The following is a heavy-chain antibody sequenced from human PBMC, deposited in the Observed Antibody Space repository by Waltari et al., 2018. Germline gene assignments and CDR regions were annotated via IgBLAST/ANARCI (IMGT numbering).Heavy chain of an antibody. CDR1: GVSITSRDYY. CDR3: AREVRRNRYYVRNYYMDV. D-gene: IGHD1-7*01. V-gene: IGHV4-30-4*08. CDR2: IYYSGAT. J-gene: IGHJ6*03. Sequence: QVQLQESGPGLVKPSQTLSLTCSVSGVSITSRDYYWSWIRQSPGKCLEWIGYIYYSGATNYNQSLQSRVSISADEAKNQFSLMLTSVTAADTAVYYCAREVRRNRYYVRNYYMDVWGKGTTVTVSS.